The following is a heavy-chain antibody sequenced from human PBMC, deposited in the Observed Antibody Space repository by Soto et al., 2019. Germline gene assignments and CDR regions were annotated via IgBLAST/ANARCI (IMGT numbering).Heavy chain of an antibody. V-gene: IGHV1-69*01. D-gene: IGHD3-22*01. CDR3: ARGGSGYVWFNEF. CDR1: GGILASFA. J-gene: IGHJ4*02. Sequence: QEQLVQSGAEVKKPGSSVKVSCKASGGILASFAISWVRQAPGQGLEWMGGIIPIFGTANYAQKFQGRVTITADESTNTAYMDLSSLKSEDTAIYYCARGGSGYVWFNEFWGQGTLVTVSS. CDR2: IIPIFGTA.